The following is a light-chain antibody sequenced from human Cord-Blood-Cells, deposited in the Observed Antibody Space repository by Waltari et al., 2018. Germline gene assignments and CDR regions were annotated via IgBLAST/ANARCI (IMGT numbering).Light chain of an antibody. CDR3: CSYAGSSTYV. Sequence: QSALTQPASVSGSPGQSITISCTGTSSDVGSYNLVSWYQQHPGKAPHLMIYESSKRPSGVSNGFSGSKSGNTASLTISVLQAEDEADYYCCSYAGSSTYVFGTGTKVTVL. CDR1: SSDVGSYNL. CDR2: ESS. J-gene: IGLJ1*01. V-gene: IGLV2-23*01.